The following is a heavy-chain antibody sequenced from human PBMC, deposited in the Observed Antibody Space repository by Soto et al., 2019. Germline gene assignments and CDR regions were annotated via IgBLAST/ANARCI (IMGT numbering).Heavy chain of an antibody. CDR2: IYWDDDQ. J-gene: IGHJ3*02. D-gene: IGHD3-3*02. CDR3: AHAFGGTSWPNDAFDI. Sequence: QITLKESGPTLVKPTQSLTLTCTVSGFSLSGDGVGVGWIRQPPGKALEWLALIYWDDDQRYSPSLKTRLTIPKDTSKNQVVLTTTNMDPVDTATYYCAHAFGGTSWPNDAFDIWGQGTVVTVSS. V-gene: IGHV2-5*02. CDR1: GFSLSGDGVG.